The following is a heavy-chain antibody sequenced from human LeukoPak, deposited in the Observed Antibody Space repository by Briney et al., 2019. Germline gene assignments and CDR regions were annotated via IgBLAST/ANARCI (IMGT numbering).Heavy chain of an antibody. CDR3: ARGRYSSPPWFDP. Sequence: PGGSLRLSCAASGFIFNNYVMSWVRQAPGKGLEWVSVISGSGGSTYYADSVKGRFTISRDNAKNSLYLQMNSLRAEDTAVYYCARGRYSSPPWFDPWGQGTLVTVSS. CDR1: GFIFNNYV. J-gene: IGHJ5*02. CDR2: ISGSGGST. V-gene: IGHV3-23*01. D-gene: IGHD6-13*01.